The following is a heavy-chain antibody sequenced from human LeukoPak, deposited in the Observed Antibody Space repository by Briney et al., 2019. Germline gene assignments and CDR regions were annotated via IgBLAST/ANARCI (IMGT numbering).Heavy chain of an antibody. J-gene: IGHJ4*02. CDR2: IYYSGRT. CDR3: ARVRGEFDYFASSGFDY. CDR1: GGSISSYY. V-gene: IGHV4-59*01. D-gene: IGHD3-22*01. Sequence: SETLSLTCTVSGGSISSYYWSWIRQPPGKGLEWIGYIYYSGRTNYNPSLKSRVTISVDTSKNQFSLKLSSVTAADTAVYYCARVRGEFDYFASSGFDYWGQGTLVTVSS.